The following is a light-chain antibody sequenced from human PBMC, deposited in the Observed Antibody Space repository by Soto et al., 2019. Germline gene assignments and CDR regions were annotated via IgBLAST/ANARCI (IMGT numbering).Light chain of an antibody. CDR3: QHRAGWPPALT. CDR2: GAS. J-gene: IGKJ4*01. V-gene: IGKV3-20*01. CDR1: QNFMSNN. Sequence: EIVLTQSPGTLSLSPWERATLSCRASQNFMSNNLAWYQQRPGQAPRLLISGASSRPTGIPDRFSGSGSGTDFTLTISSLEPEDFAVYFCQHRAGWPPALTFGGGTKVDIK.